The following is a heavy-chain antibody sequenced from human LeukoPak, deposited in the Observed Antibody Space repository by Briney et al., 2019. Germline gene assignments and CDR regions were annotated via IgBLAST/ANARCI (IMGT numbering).Heavy chain of an antibody. J-gene: IGHJ5*01. CDR1: GFTFDRHG. D-gene: IGHD6-25*01. CDR2: INWHGGEF. Sequence: GGSLRLSCAASGFTFDRHGLTWVRHAAGKGLEWISAINWHGGEFYYADSVKGRFTISRDSGKNSLYLQMNSLRAEDTAFYYCAKSSGSGWQEDWFDYWGQGTLVTVSS. CDR3: AKSSGSGWQEDWFDY. V-gene: IGHV3-20*04.